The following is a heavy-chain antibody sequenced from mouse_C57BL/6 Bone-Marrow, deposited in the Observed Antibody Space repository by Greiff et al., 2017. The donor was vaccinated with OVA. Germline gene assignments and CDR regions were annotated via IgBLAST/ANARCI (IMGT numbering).Heavy chain of an antibody. CDR3: ARLYYYGSSYAMDY. D-gene: IGHD1-1*01. CDR2: ISSGSSTI. J-gene: IGHJ4*01. V-gene: IGHV5-17*01. CDR1: GFTFSDYG. Sequence: DVHLVESGGGLVKPGGSLKLSCAASGFTFSDYGMHWVRQAPEKGLEWVAYISSGSSTIYYADTVKGRFTISRDNAKNTLFLQMTSLRSEDTAMYYCARLYYYGSSYAMDYWGQGTSVTVSS.